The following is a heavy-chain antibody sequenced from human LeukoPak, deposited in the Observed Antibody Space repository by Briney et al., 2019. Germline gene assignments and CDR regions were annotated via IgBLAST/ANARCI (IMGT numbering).Heavy chain of an antibody. V-gene: IGHV6-1*01. CDR3: ARGASRMTVALFKH. CDR2: TYYRTKWYY. CDR1: GDSVSNNNAA. D-gene: IGHD6-19*01. J-gene: IGHJ1*01. Sequence: SQTLSLTCAISGDSVSNNNAAWNWIRQSPSRGLEWLGRTYYRTKWYYDYAVSVRSRVIANADTSTNQVSLQLNSVSPEDTAVYYCARGASRMTVALFKHWGQGTLVTVSS.